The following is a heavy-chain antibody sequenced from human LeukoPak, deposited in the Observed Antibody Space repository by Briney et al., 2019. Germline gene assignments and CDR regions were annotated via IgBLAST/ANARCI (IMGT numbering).Heavy chain of an antibody. Sequence: SETLSLTCSVSGGSISRSSYYWGWPRQPPGKGLEWIGSIYYSGSTYYNPFLKSRVTISVDTSRNQFSLKPGSVTAADAAVYYCARHGSIATGAFTYWGQGTLVTVSS. CDR2: IYYSGST. CDR1: GGSISRSSYY. CDR3: ARHGSIATGAFTY. V-gene: IGHV4-39*01. J-gene: IGHJ4*02. D-gene: IGHD6-13*01.